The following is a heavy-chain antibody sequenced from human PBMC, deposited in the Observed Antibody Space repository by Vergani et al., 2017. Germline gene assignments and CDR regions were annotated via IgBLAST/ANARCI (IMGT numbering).Heavy chain of an antibody. V-gene: IGHV4-31*03. CDR1: GGSISSGGYY. CDR3: ARGGTVTTYYFDY. D-gene: IGHD4-17*01. Sequence: QVQLQESGPGLVKPSQTLSLTCTVSGGSISSGGYYWSWIRQHPGKGLEWIGYIYYSGSTYYNPSLKSRVTIAVDTSKNQFSLKLSSVTAADTAVYYCARGGTVTTYYFDYWGQGTLVTVSS. CDR2: IYYSGST. J-gene: IGHJ4*02.